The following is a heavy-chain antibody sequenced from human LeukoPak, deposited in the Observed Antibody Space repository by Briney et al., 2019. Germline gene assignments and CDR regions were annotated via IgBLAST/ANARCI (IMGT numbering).Heavy chain of an antibody. CDR2: IYHSGST. CDR1: GGSISSGGYS. CDR3: ARTYYYDSSGYYWFDP. V-gene: IGHV4-30-2*01. J-gene: IGHJ5*02. Sequence: SETLSLTCAVSGGSISSGGYSWSWIRQPPGKGLEWIGYIYHSGSTYYNPSLKSRVTISVDRSKNQFSLKLSSVTAADTAVYYCARTYYYDSSGYYWFDPWGQGTLVTVSS. D-gene: IGHD3-22*01.